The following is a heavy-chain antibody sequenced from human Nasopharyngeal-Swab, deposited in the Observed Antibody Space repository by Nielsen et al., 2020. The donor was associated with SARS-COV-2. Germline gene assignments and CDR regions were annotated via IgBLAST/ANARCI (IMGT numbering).Heavy chain of an antibody. J-gene: IGHJ4*02. D-gene: IGHD5-18*01. CDR3: ARYSYGWYY. CDR2: ISSSSSYI. Sequence: GESLKISCAASGFTFSSYSMNWVRQAPGKGLEWVSSISSSSSYIYYADSVKGRFTISRDNAKNSLYLQMNSLRDEDTAVYYCARYSYGWYYWGQGTLVTVSS. CDR1: GFTFSSYS. V-gene: IGHV3-21*01.